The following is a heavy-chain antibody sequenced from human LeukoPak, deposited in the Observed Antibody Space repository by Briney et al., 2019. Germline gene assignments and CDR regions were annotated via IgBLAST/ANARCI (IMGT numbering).Heavy chain of an antibody. V-gene: IGHV4-4*07. CDR1: GGSISSDY. J-gene: IGHJ4*02. CDR2: IYTSGST. D-gene: IGHD6-19*01. CDR3: ARLAYSSGWLGD. Sequence: SETLSLTCNVSGGSISSDYLSWSRQPAGQGREGIGRIYTSGSTNYNPSLKSRVTMSVDTSKNQCSLKLSSVTAANTAVYYCARLAYSSGWLGDWGQGPLVTVSS.